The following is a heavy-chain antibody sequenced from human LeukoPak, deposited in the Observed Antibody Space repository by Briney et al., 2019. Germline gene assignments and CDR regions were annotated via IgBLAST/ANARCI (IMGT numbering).Heavy chain of an antibody. J-gene: IGHJ3*02. D-gene: IGHD3-10*01. V-gene: IGHV3-7*03. CDR2: IKQDGSEK. CDR1: GFTFSTYW. CDR3: ARARWRFTMVGPHDAFDI. Sequence: GGSLRLSCAASGFTFSTYWMNWVRQAPGKGLEWVANIKQDGSEKYYVDSVKGRFTISRDNAKNSLYLQVNSLRAEDTAMYYCARARWRFTMVGPHDAFDIWGQGTMVTVSS.